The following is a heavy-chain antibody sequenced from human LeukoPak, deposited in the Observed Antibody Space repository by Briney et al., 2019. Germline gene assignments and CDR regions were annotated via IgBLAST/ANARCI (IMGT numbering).Heavy chain of an antibody. CDR2: IWYDGSNK. D-gene: IGHD3-3*01. V-gene: IGHV3-33*08. CDR3: ARDSIRLTIFGVGNWFDP. J-gene: IGHJ5*02. Sequence: PGGSLRLSCAASGFSFSNAWMNWVRQAPGKGLEWVAVIWYDGSNKYYADSVKGRFTISRDNSKNTLYLQMNSLRAEDTAVYYCARDSIRLTIFGVGNWFDPWGQGTLVTVSS. CDR1: GFSFSNAW.